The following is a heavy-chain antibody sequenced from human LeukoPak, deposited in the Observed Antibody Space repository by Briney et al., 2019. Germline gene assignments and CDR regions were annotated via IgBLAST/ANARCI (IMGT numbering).Heavy chain of an antibody. V-gene: IGHV4-34*01. J-gene: IGHJ5*02. D-gene: IGHD3-10*01. CDR3: ARGQSYGSGSYYRNNWFDP. CDR2: INHSGST. CDR1: GGSFSGYY. Sequence: SETLSLTCAVYGGSFSGYYWSWIRQPPGKGLEWIGEINHSGSTNYNPSLKSRGTISVDTSKNQFSLKLSSVTAADTAVYYCARGQSYGSGSYYRNNWFDPWGQGTLVTVSS.